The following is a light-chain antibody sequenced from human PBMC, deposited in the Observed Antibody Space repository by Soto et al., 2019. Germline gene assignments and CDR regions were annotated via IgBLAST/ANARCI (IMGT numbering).Light chain of an antibody. CDR1: QSIRSS. CDR2: AAS. Sequence: DIPMTQSPSSLSVTVGDRVTITCRTSQSIRSSLNWYQQKPGKAPNLLIYAASRLESRVPSRFSGSGSGTVFTLTISSLQPADFATYYCQQSDSTPFTFGPGTKVDIK. J-gene: IGKJ3*01. V-gene: IGKV1-39*01. CDR3: QQSDSTPFT.